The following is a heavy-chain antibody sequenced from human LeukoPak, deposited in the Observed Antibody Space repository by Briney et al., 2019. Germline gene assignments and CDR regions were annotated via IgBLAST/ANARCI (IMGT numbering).Heavy chain of an antibody. J-gene: IGHJ4*02. CDR2: VANSGVDT. CDR1: GFTFSTYA. V-gene: IGHV3-23*01. Sequence: PGGSLRLSCAASGFTFSTYAMSWVRQAPGKGLEWVSTVANSGVDTYYADSVRGRFTISRDNSRNTVYLQINSLRAEDTAVYYCAKSHSVAQRGYFDYWGQGTLVTVCS. D-gene: IGHD4-23*01. CDR3: AKSHSVAQRGYFDY.